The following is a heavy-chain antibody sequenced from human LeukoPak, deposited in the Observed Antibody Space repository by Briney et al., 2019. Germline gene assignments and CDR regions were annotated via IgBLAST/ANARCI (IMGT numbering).Heavy chain of an antibody. CDR3: ARLQGDRDWYYFDY. V-gene: IGHV3-21*01. Sequence: GGSLRLSCAASGFTFSSYSMNWVRQAPGKGLEWVSSISSSSRYIYYADSVKGRFTISRDNAKNSLFLQMNSLRAEDTAVYYCARLQGDRDWYYFDYWGQGTLVTVSS. J-gene: IGHJ4*02. CDR2: ISSSSRYI. D-gene: IGHD3-9*01. CDR1: GFTFSSYS.